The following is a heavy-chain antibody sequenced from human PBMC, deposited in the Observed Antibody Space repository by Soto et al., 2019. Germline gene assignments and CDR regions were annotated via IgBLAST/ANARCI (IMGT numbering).Heavy chain of an antibody. CDR3: TKSSGGSSSVGMDY. J-gene: IGHJ4*02. D-gene: IGHD6-6*01. CDR1: GFIFKNYA. V-gene: IGHV3-30*04. Sequence: LRLSCAGSGFIFKNYALNWVRQAPGKGLEWVASITRDGYNKYYADSVKGRFTISRDNSRDTLSLQMTALTIEDSSVYYCTKSSGGSSSVGMDYWGQGTRVTVSS. CDR2: ITRDGYNK.